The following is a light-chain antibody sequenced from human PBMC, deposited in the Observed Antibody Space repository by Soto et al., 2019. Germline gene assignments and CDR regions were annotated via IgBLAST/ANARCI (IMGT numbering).Light chain of an antibody. CDR2: GAS. Sequence: ELVLTQSPGTLSLSPGERATLSCRASQSVSSSYLAWYQQKPGQAPRLLIYGASSSATGILDRFSGSGSGTDFTLTISILETEDFAVYDCHPYGLSHPITFGQGTRLEIK. CDR1: QSVSSSY. CDR3: HPYGLSHPIT. J-gene: IGKJ5*01. V-gene: IGKV3-20*01.